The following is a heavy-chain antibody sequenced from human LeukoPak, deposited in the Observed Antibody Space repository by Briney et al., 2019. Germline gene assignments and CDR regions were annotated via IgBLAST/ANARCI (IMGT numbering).Heavy chain of an antibody. CDR3: AREGGPYRPLDY. J-gene: IGHJ4*02. CDR1: GGSITITNY. Sequence: SGTLSLTCGVSGGSITITNYWTWVRQPPGKGLEWIGEVNLQGSTNYNPSLMGRVAISVDTSENHISLQLTSVTAADTAVYYCAREGGPYRPLDYSGQGTLVTVSS. V-gene: IGHV4-4*02. CDR2: VNLQGST.